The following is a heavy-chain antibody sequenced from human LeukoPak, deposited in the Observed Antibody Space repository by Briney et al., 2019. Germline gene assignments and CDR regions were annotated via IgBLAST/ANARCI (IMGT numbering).Heavy chain of an antibody. CDR2: INPNTGGT. V-gene: IGHV1-2*02. J-gene: IGHJ3*02. D-gene: IGHD3-22*01. Sequence: GASVKVSCKASGYTFTGYYVHWVRQAPGQGLEWMGWINPNTGGTNYAQKFQGRVTMTRDTSISTAYMELSRLRSDDTAVYYCARDLTWDSSGCYEGRGNDAFDIWGQGTMVTVSS. CDR1: GYTFTGYY. CDR3: ARDLTWDSSGCYEGRGNDAFDI.